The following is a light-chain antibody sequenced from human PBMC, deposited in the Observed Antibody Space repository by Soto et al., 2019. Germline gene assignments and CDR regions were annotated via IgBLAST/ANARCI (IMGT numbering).Light chain of an antibody. J-gene: IGKJ3*01. V-gene: IGKV1-16*01. CDR3: QQRNNWPSTT. CDR2: AAT. CDR1: HCINTY. Sequence: DIQMTQSPSSLSGSVGGRVTSIVLASHCINTYLAWFQQKPGKAPRSLIYAATSLQSGVPSRFSGSGSGTDFPLTISSLEPEDFAVYYCQQRNNWPSTTFGPGTKVDN.